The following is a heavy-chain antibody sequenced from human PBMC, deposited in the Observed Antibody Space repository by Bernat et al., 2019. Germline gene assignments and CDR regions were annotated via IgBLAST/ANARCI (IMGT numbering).Heavy chain of an antibody. CDR2: ISDSGGDT. Sequence: EVQLLESGGGLVQPGGSLRLSCAASGFTFSNYAINWVRQAPGKGLEWVSAISDSGGDTYYADSVKGRFTISRDNSKNTLYLQMNSLRAEDTAVYYCAKEEQWLGYFDYWGQGTLVTVSS. V-gene: IGHV3-23*01. D-gene: IGHD6-19*01. J-gene: IGHJ4*02. CDR1: GFTFSNYA. CDR3: AKEEQWLGYFDY.